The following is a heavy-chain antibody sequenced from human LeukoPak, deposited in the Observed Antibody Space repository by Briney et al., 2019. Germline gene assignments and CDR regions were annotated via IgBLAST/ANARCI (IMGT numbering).Heavy chain of an antibody. CDR1: GFTVSSNY. D-gene: IGHD2-8*01. CDR2: ISGSGGST. V-gene: IGHV3-23*01. J-gene: IGHJ4*02. Sequence: GGSLRLSCATSGFTVSSNYLSWGRQAPGKGLEWVSAISGSGGSTYYDDSVKGRFTISRDNSKNTLYLQMNSLTAEDTAVYYCAKDSPQGEMGPPNDYWGQGTLVTVSS. CDR3: AKDSPQGEMGPPNDY.